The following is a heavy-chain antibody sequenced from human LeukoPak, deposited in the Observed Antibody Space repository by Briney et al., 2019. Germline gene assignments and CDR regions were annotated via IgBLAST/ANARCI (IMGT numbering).Heavy chain of an antibody. CDR1: GYTFTVYY. V-gene: IGHV1-2*02. J-gene: IGHJ4*02. D-gene: IGHD3-10*01. CDR2: INPNSGGT. CDR3: ARDTYLWFGEHGY. Sequence: XVSCXXSGYTFTVYYMHWVRQAPGQGLQWMGWINPNSGGTNYAQKFQGRVTMTRDTAISTAYMELSRLRSDDTAVYYCARDTYLWFGEHGYWGQGTLATVSS.